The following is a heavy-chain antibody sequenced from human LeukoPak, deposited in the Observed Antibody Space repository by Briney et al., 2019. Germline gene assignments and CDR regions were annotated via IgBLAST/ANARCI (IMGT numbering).Heavy chain of an antibody. CDR3: MGYGGNSF. CDR2: IDNVGGT. D-gene: IGHD4-23*01. CDR1: GFTVSKNH. V-gene: IGHV3-66*01. J-gene: IGHJ4*02. Sequence: GSLRLSCVASGFTVSKNHVSWVRQAPGKGLEWVSLIDNVGGTYYADSVKGRFTISRDHSENTLYLQMNSLRAEDTALYYCMGYGGNSFWGQGTPVTVPS.